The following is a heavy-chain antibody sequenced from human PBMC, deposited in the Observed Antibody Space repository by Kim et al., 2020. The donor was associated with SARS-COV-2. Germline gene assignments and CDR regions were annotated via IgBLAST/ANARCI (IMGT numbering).Heavy chain of an antibody. V-gene: IGHV1-69*13. CDR1: GGTFSSYA. Sequence: SVKVSCKASGGTFSSYAISWVRQAPGQGLEWMGGIIPIFGTANYAQKFQGRVTITADESTSTAYMELSSLRSEDTAVYYCARGIVVVVAATRYYGMDVWGQGTTVTVSS. CDR3: ARGIVVVVAATRYYGMDV. D-gene: IGHD2-15*01. J-gene: IGHJ6*02. CDR2: IIPIFGTA.